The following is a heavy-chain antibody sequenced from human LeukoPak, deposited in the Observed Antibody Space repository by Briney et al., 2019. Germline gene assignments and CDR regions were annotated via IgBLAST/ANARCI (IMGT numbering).Heavy chain of an antibody. CDR1: GFTFDDYA. D-gene: IGHD6-13*01. Sequence: GGSLRLSCAASGFTFDDYAMHWVRQAPGKGLEWVSLISGDGGSTYYADSVKGRFTISRGNSKNSLYLQMNSQRTEDTALYYCAKDASSSWDDYFDYWGQGTLVTVSS. J-gene: IGHJ4*02. V-gene: IGHV3-43*02. CDR2: ISGDGGST. CDR3: AKDASSSWDDYFDY.